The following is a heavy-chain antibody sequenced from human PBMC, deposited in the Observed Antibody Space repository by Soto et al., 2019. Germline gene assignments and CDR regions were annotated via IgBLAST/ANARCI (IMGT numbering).Heavy chain of an antibody. D-gene: IGHD2-15*01. CDR3: ARGWKPLTSGSGFDY. J-gene: IGHJ4*02. CDR2: INPNSGGT. CDR1: GYTFTGYY. Sequence: QVPLVQSGAEVKKPGASVKVSCKASGYTFTGYYMHWVRQAPGQGLEWMGWINPNSGGTNYAQKFQGWVTMTRDTSISTAYMELIRLQSADTAVDYRARGWKPLTSGSGFDYWGQGTLVTVSS. V-gene: IGHV1-2*04.